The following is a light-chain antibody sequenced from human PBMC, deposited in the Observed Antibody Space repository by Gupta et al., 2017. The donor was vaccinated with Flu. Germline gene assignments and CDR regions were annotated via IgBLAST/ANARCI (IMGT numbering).Light chain of an antibody. CDR2: DVS. V-gene: IGKV3-11*01. J-gene: IGKJ4*01. CDR1: QSLKRY. CDR3: HQLSCCHPVVT. Sequence: TLSVGPEEGATLSCRARQSLKRYFGWFEKKPRQAPRRLMYDVSSRADGSLARCSGSGDGTDSNITISSREPEDFAVYYCHQLSCCHPVVTFGRGTRVEVK.